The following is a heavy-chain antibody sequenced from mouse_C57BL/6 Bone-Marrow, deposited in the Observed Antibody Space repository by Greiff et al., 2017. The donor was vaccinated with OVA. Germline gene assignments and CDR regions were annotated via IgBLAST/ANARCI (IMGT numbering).Heavy chain of an antibody. V-gene: IGHV5-17*01. CDR3: ARTPFFYYGSSGDY. Sequence: EVQLVESGGGLVKPGGSLKLSCAASGFTFSDYGMHWVRQAPEKGLEWVAYISSGSSTIYYADTVKGRFTISRDNAKNTLFLQMTSLRSEDTAMYYCARTPFFYYGSSGDYWGQGTTLTVSS. J-gene: IGHJ2*01. D-gene: IGHD1-1*01. CDR2: ISSGSSTI. CDR1: GFTFSDYG.